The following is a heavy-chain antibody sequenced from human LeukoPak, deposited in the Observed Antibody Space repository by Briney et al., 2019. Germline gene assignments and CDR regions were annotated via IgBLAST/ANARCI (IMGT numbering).Heavy chain of an antibody. D-gene: IGHD3-22*01. CDR3: ARPLADSSGYYYGNDAFDI. J-gene: IGHJ3*02. CDR1: GGSFSGYY. Sequence: PSETLSLTCAVYGGSFSGYYWSWIRQPPGKGLEWIGEINHSGSTNYNPSLKSRVTISVDTSKNQFSLKLSSVTAADTAVYYCARPLADSSGYYYGNDAFDIWGQGTMVTVSS. CDR2: INHSGST. V-gene: IGHV4-34*01.